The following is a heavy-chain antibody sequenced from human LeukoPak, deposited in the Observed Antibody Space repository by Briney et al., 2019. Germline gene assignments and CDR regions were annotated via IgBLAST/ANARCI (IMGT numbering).Heavy chain of an antibody. D-gene: IGHD6-13*01. CDR1: SGYITNYY. J-gene: IGHJ4*02. Sequence: SETLSLTCTVSSGYITNYYWTWIRQPPGKGLEWIGYISYSGSTNYNPSLKSRVTISVDTSKNQFSLRLTSVTAADTAVYYCARHGDSSTWSYFDYWGQGTLVTVSS. CDR3: ARHGDSSTWSYFDY. V-gene: IGHV4-59*08. CDR2: ISYSGST.